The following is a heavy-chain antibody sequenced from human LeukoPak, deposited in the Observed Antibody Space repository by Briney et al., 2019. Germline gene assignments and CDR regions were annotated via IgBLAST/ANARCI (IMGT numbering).Heavy chain of an antibody. CDR2: IYPGDSDT. CDR3: ASSIAVAGTYYGMDV. J-gene: IGHJ6*02. D-gene: IGHD6-19*01. Sequence: GESLKISCKGSGYPFTNYWIGWVRQMPGKGLEWMGIIYPGDSDTRYSPSFQGPVTISADKSISTAYLQWNSLKASDTAMYYCASSIAVAGTYYGMDVWGQGTTVTVSS. V-gene: IGHV5-51*01. CDR1: GYPFTNYW.